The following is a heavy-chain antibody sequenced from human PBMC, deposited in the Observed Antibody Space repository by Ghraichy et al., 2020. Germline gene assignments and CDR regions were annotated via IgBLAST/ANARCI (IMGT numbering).Heavy chain of an antibody. CDR1: GGPISSSSYY. CDR2: IYYSGST. D-gene: IGHD6-13*01. J-gene: IGHJ6*02. CDR3: ARHIAAAGIYVYVWGAAGMDV. Sequence: SETLSLTCTVSGGPISSSSYYWGWIRQPPGKGLEWIGSIYYSGSTSYNPSLKIPVTIYVDTSKNQFSMKPSSVTAADTAVYYCARHIAAAGIYVYVWGAAGMDVWGQGTTVTVSS. V-gene: IGHV4-39*01.